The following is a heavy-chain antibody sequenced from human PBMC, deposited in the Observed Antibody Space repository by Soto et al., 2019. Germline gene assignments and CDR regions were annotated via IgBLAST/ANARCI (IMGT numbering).Heavy chain of an antibody. Sequence: QVQLAQSGPEGKKPGASVKVSCKASAYSFDTYGISWVRQAPGQGLEWMGWISGYNGQTNYAQKFRGRATTTKVTSTLTAYVELRALRSDGTAMYSCARDGRKRLWVEGLNAVDVWGQGTTVTVSS. CDR3: ARDGRKRLWVEGLNAVDV. V-gene: IGHV1-18*01. CDR2: ISGYNGQT. J-gene: IGHJ6*02. D-gene: IGHD1-26*01. CDR1: AYSFDTYG.